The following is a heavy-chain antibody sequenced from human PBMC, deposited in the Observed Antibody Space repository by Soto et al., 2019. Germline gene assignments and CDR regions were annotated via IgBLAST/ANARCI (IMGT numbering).Heavy chain of an antibody. V-gene: IGHV3-7*04. Sequence: DVQLVESGGGLVQPGGSLRLSCAASGFTFSTYYMHWFRQVPGKGLEWVANIRQDASAKYYVDSVKGRFTISRDNAKNSLYLQMNSLRVDGTAMYYCAGGTGWHWLAWGQGTLVTVSA. D-gene: IGHD6-19*01. CDR3: AGGTGWHWLA. CDR2: IRQDASAK. J-gene: IGHJ4*02. CDR1: GFTFSTYY.